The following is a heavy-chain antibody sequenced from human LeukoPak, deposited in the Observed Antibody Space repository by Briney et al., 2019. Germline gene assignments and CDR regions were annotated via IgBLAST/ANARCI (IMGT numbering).Heavy chain of an antibody. CDR2: INSDGNSI. CDR1: GFXFRSHW. Sequence: PGGSLRLSCAASGFXFRSHWMHWVRRAPGKGLVWVSRINSDGNSINYADSVKGRFTISRDNAKNTVYLQMNSLRAEDTAEYYCARGKGNFGYTGFDYWGQGTLVTVSS. D-gene: IGHD2-2*02. CDR3: ARGKGNFGYTGFDY. V-gene: IGHV3-74*01. J-gene: IGHJ4*02.